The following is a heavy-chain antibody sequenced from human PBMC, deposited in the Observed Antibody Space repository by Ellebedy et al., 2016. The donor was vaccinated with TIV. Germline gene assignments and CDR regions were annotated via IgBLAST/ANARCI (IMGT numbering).Heavy chain of an antibody. CDR3: ARFRSGYYL. CDR1: GFSLSSHGVA. CDR2: LYWDDVK. J-gene: IGHJ1*01. D-gene: IGHD3-22*01. V-gene: IGHV2-5*02. Sequence: SGPTLVKPTQTLTLACTVSGFSLSSHGVAVGWIRQPPGRALEWLALLYWDDVKRYNPSLKTRVTVTKDTSKNQVALTLTNVDPADTATYFCARFRSGYYLWGQGTLVTVSS.